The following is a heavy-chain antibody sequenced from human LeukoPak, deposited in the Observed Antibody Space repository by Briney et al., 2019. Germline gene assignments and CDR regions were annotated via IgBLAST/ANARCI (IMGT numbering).Heavy chain of an antibody. Sequence: NPGGSLRLSCAASGLTFSTYSMNWVRQAPGKGLEWVSSISSSSSYIYYADSVKGRFTISRDSSKNTLYLQMSSLRGEDTAVYYCAREDTSGWFDYWGQGTLVTVSS. CDR1: GLTFSTYS. D-gene: IGHD6-19*01. CDR3: AREDTSGWFDY. CDR2: ISSSSSYI. V-gene: IGHV3-21*01. J-gene: IGHJ4*02.